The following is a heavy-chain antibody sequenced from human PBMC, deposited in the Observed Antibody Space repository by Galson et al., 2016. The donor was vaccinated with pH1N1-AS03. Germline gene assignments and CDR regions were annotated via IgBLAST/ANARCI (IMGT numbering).Heavy chain of an antibody. J-gene: IGHJ3*01. CDR3: ATKGPVASYRAFDV. CDR2: IISLFGTT. V-gene: IGHV1-69*13. D-gene: IGHD4-23*01. CDR1: GGVLSNYA. Sequence: SVKVSCKASGGVLSNYAFSWVRQVPGQGLEWIGSIISLFGTTNYAQKFQDRVTITADGSMELNSLTSGDTAVYYCATKGPVASYRAFDVWGQGTMVTVSS.